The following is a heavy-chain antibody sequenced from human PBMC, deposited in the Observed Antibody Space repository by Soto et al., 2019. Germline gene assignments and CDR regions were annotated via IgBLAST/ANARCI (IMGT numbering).Heavy chain of an antibody. CDR2: MNPNSGNT. Sequence: QVQLVQSGAEVKKPGASVKVSCKASGYTFTSYDINWVRQATGQGLEWMGWMNPNSGNTGYAQKFQGRVTMTRNTSTTTAYLALSSLRSQDTAVYYCARAAHSGRSDYWGQGTLVTVSS. J-gene: IGHJ4*02. D-gene: IGHD1-26*01. CDR1: GYTFTSYD. CDR3: ARAAHSGRSDY. V-gene: IGHV1-8*01.